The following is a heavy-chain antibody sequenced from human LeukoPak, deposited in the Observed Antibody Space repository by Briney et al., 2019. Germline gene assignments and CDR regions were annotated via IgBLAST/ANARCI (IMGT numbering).Heavy chain of an antibody. D-gene: IGHD6-6*01. Sequence: ASVTVSCKASGYTFTSYAMNWVRQAPGQGLEWMGGIIPIFGTANYAQKFQGRVTITADESTSTAYMELSSLRSEDTAVYYCARGPPIAALDRWGQGTLVTVSS. V-gene: IGHV1-69*13. CDR2: IIPIFGTA. J-gene: IGHJ5*02. CDR3: ARGPPIAALDR. CDR1: GYTFTSYA.